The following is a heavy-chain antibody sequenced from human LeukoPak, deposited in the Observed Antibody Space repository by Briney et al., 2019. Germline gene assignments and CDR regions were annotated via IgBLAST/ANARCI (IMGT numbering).Heavy chain of an antibody. Sequence: RGESLKISCKGSGYTFTNYWIGWVRQMPGKGLEWMGIIYPGDYDTRYSPSFQGQVTISADKSISTAYLQWSSLKASDTAMYYCARRSWLGEFSNSSGAGWFDPWGQGTLVTVSS. V-gene: IGHV5-51*01. CDR1: GYTFTNYW. D-gene: IGHD6-6*01. CDR2: IYPGDYDT. J-gene: IGHJ5*02. CDR3: ARRSWLGEFSNSSGAGWFDP.